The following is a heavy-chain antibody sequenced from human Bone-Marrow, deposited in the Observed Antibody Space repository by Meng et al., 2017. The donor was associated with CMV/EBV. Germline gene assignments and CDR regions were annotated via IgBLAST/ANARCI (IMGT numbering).Heavy chain of an antibody. Sequence: GESLKISCAASGFTFSSYWMSWVRQAPGKGLEWVANIKQDGSEKYYVDSVKGRFTISRDNAKNSLYLQMNSLRAEDTAVYYCARDAACSSTSCPLGGHNYYGMDVWGQGTTVTVSS. J-gene: IGHJ6*02. CDR1: GFTFSSYW. V-gene: IGHV3-7*01. CDR3: ARDAACSSTSCPLGGHNYYGMDV. CDR2: IKQDGSEK. D-gene: IGHD2-2*01.